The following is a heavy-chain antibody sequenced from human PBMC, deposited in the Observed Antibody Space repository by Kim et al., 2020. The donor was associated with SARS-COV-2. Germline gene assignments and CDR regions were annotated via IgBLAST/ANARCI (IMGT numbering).Heavy chain of an antibody. V-gene: IGHV5-51*01. Sequence: GESLKISCKGSGYSFTSYWIGWVRQMPGKGLEWMGIIYPGDSDTRYSPSFQGQVTISADKSISTAYLQWSSLKASDTAMYYCARRRRGVIRHYYYYYMGVWGKGTTVTVSS. CDR1: GYSFTSYW. CDR2: IYPGDSDT. D-gene: IGHD3-10*01. CDR3: ARRRRGVIRHYYYYYMGV. J-gene: IGHJ6*03.